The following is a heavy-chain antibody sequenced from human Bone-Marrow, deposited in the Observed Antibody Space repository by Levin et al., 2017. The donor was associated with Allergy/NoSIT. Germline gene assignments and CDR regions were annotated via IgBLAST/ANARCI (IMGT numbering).Heavy chain of an antibody. J-gene: IGHJ4*02. CDR2: ISNDGSRS. V-gene: IGHV3-43*01. D-gene: IGHD4-17*01. Sequence: GGSLRLSCAVSGFTFSDYTMHWVRQVPGKGLEWVSLISNDGSRSYYSDSVKGRFTISRDNIKDSLFLQMRSLRPGDTALYYCVRGTAFGDVRRHFDYWGQGTLVTVSS. CDR3: VRGTAFGDVRRHFDY. CDR1: GFTFSDYT.